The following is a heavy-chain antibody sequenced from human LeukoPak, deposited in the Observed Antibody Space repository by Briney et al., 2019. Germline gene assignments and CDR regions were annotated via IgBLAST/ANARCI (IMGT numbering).Heavy chain of an antibody. CDR1: GYTFTGYY. D-gene: IGHD5-24*01. Sequence: ASVKVSCKASGYTFTGYYMHWVRQATGQGLEWMGWMNPNSGNTGYAQKFQGRATMTRNTSISTAYMELSSLRSEDTAVYYCAREDLGRDGYNPADAFDIWGQGTMVTVSS. J-gene: IGHJ3*02. V-gene: IGHV1-8*02. CDR3: AREDLGRDGYNPADAFDI. CDR2: MNPNSGNT.